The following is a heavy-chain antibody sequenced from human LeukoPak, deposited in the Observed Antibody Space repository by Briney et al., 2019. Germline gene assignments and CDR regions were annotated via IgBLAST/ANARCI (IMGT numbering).Heavy chain of an antibody. CDR1: GGSISSTSYY. CDR3: ARRAWELLNYSYYYYMDV. V-gene: IGHV4-39*01. Sequence: PSETLSLTCTVSGGSISSTSYYWGWIRQPPGKGLEWIGSIYYSGSSYYNPSLKSRVTLSVDTSKNQFSLKLSSVTAADTAVYFCARRAWELLNYSYYYYMDVWGKGTTVTISS. J-gene: IGHJ6*03. CDR2: IYYSGSS. D-gene: IGHD1-7*01.